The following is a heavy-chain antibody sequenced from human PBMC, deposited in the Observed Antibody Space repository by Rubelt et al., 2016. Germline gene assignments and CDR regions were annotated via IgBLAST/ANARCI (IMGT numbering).Heavy chain of an antibody. CDR1: GDSISGSSFY. V-gene: IGHV4-39*01. D-gene: IGHD3-10*02. Sequence: QLQLQESGSGLVKPSETLSLTCTVSGDSISGSSFYWGWIRQPPGKGLEWIGSINYSGTTYYNPSLKSRVTISVDTSKNQLSLKRSSVTTPDTAVYYCARASTLFGHFDYWGQGTLVTVSS. J-gene: IGHJ4*02. CDR3: ARASTLFGHFDY. CDR2: INYSGTT.